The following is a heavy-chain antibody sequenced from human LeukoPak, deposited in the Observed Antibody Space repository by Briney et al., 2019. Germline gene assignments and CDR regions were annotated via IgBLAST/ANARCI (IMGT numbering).Heavy chain of an antibody. CDR3: AREQSYYGSGSSNWFDP. D-gene: IGHD3-10*01. CDR2: INPNSGGT. J-gene: IGHJ5*02. V-gene: IGHV1-2*02. Sequence: GASVKVSCKASGYTFTGYYMHWVRQAPGHGLEWMGWINPNSGGTNYAQKFQGRVTMTRDTSISTAYMELSRLRSDDTAVYYCAREQSYYGSGSSNWFDPWGQGTLVTVSS. CDR1: GYTFTGYY.